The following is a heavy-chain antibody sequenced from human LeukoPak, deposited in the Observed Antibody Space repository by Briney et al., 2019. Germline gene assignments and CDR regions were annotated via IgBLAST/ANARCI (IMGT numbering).Heavy chain of an antibody. J-gene: IGHJ5*02. V-gene: IGHV4-61*01. CDR2: MYSSGST. CDR3: ARDPGFGELS. Sequence: PSETLSLTCTVSGGSVSSESHYGSWIRQPPGKELEWIGYMYSSGSTNYNPSLKSRVTISIDTSKNQFSLKLSSVSAADTAVYYCARDPGFGELSWGQGTLVTVSS. D-gene: IGHD3-10*01. CDR1: GGSVSSESHY.